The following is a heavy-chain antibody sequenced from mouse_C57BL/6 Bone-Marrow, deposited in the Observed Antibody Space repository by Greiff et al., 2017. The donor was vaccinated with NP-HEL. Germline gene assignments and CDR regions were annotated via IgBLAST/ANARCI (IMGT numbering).Heavy chain of an antibody. J-gene: IGHJ1*03. Sequence: QVQLQQPGAELVRPGSSVKLSCKASGYTFTSYWMHWVKQRPIQGLEWIGNIDPSDSDTHYNQKFKDKATLTVDKSSTTAYMQLSSLTSEDSAVYYCARYCSGEYFGVWGTGTTVTVSS. V-gene: IGHV1-52*01. CDR3: ARYCSGEYFGV. CDR2: IDPSDSDT. D-gene: IGHD1-1*01. CDR1: GYTFTSYW.